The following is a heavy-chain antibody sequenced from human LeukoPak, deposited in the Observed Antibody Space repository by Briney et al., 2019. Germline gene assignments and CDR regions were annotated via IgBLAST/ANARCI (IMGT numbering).Heavy chain of an antibody. V-gene: IGHV3-23*01. CDR3: AKDYETVTTFVDY. CDR2: ISGSGGST. J-gene: IGHJ4*02. Sequence: PGGSLRLSCATSGFTFSSYAMSWVRQAPGKGLEWVSSISGSGGSTHYADSVKGRFTISRDNSKNTLYLQMNSPRAEDTAVYYCAKDYETVTTFVDYWGQGNLVTVSS. CDR1: GFTFSSYA. D-gene: IGHD4-17*01.